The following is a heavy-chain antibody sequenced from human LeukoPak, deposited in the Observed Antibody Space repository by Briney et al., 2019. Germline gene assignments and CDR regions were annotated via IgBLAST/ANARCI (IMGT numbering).Heavy chain of an antibody. J-gene: IGHJ4*02. CDR3: ARDPPTRQYTNSFSLDY. V-gene: IGHV3-33*01. Sequence: PGGSLRLSCAASGFTFSSYAMRWVRQAPGKGLQWVAVIWYDGSSKYYADSVKGRFTISRDNSKNTLYLQMNSLRAEDTAVYYCARDPPTRQYTNSFSLDYWGRGTLVTVPS. CDR1: GFTFSSYA. CDR2: IWYDGSSK. D-gene: IGHD6-13*01.